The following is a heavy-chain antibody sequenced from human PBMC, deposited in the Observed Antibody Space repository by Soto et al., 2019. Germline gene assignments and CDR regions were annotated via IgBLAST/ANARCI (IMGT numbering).Heavy chain of an antibody. Sequence: QVQLQESGPGLLKPSETLSLTCSVSGGPIGTYYWSWIRQSPGKGLEWIGNSHYSGTTNYNPSLKSRISISVDRSKNQFSLRMNSVTAADMAVYFCARGTFSSSRGFAFHPWGQGLLVTVSS. CDR1: GGPIGTYY. J-gene: IGHJ5*02. CDR3: ARGTFSSSRGFAFHP. V-gene: IGHV4-59*01. D-gene: IGHD3-10*01. CDR2: SHYSGTT.